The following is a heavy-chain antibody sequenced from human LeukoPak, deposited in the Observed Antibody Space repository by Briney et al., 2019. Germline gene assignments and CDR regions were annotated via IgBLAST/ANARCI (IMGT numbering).Heavy chain of an antibody. CDR2: IYYSGST. V-gene: IGHV4-39*07. J-gene: IGHJ4*02. D-gene: IGHD4-11*01. CDR3: ARGGNYEPHVIDY. CDR1: GGSISSSSYY. Sequence: SETLSLTCTVSGGSISSSSYYWGWIRQPPGKGLEWIGSIYYSGSTYYNPSLKSRVTISVDTSKNQFSLKLSSVTAADTAVYYCARGGNYEPHVIDYWGQGTLVTVSS.